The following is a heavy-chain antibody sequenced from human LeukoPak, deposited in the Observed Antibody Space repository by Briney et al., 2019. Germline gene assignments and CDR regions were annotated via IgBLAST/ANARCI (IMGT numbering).Heavy chain of an antibody. V-gene: IGHV1-18*01. D-gene: IGHD3-10*01. Sequence: ASVKVSCKASGYTFSRYGIIWVRQAPGQGLEWMGWISAYNGNTNYAQKLQGRVTMTTDTSTSTIYMELRSLRSDDTAVYYCARDSHMVRGVSRPFGYWGQGTLVTVSS. J-gene: IGHJ4*02. CDR1: GYTFSRYG. CDR3: ARDSHMVRGVSRPFGY. CDR2: ISAYNGNT.